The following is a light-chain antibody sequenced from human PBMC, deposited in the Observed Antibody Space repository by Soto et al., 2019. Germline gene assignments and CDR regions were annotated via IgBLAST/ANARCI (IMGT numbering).Light chain of an antibody. CDR3: QQYNSYPLT. CDR2: DAS. J-gene: IGKJ4*01. V-gene: IGKV1-5*01. CDR1: QSNSSW. Sequence: DIQMTQSPSTLSASVGDRVTITCRASQSNSSWLAWYQQKPGKAPKLLIYDASSLESGVPSRFSGSGSGTESTLTISSLQPDDFATYYCQQYNSYPLTFGGGTKVDIK.